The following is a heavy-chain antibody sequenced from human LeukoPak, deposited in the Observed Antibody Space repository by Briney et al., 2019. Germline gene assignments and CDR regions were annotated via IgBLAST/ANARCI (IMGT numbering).Heavy chain of an antibody. CDR1: GDSISSNY. CDR3: ARCRDEFADYGFTS. CDR2: ISNSGST. J-gene: IGHJ1*01. Sequence: SETLSLTCTVSGDSISSNYWSWIRQPPGEGLEWLGYISNSGSTKYNPSLRSRVTISVDTPKDLFSLKLTSMTAADTAFYYCARCRDEFADYGFTSWGQGTLVTVSS. V-gene: IGHV4-59*01. D-gene: IGHD4-17*01.